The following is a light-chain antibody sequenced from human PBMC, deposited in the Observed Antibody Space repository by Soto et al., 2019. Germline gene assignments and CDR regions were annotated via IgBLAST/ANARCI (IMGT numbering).Light chain of an antibody. J-gene: IGLJ2*01. CDR3: SSYTTRTTQV. Sequence: QYVLTQPASVSGSPGQSITISCTGTSSDVGSYNYVSWYQQHPGKAPKLMIYEVRNRPSGVSDRFSGSKSGKTASLTIFGLQAADEADYYCSSYTTRTTQVFGGGTKLTVL. V-gene: IGLV2-14*01. CDR2: EVR. CDR1: SSDVGSYNY.